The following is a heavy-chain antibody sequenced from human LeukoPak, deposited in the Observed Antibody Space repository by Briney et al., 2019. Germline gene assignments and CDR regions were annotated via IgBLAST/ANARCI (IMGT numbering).Heavy chain of an antibody. D-gene: IGHD3-22*01. CDR1: GFTFSGCW. Sequence: GGSLRLSCAASGFTFSGCWMSWVRQAPGKGLELVANIKGDGSETHYMDSVKGRFTISRDNAKKSLYLQMNSLRAEDTAVYYCATYHYVSRPFIDWGQGTLVTVSS. CDR2: IKGDGSET. V-gene: IGHV3-7*05. CDR3: ATYHYVSRPFID. J-gene: IGHJ4*02.